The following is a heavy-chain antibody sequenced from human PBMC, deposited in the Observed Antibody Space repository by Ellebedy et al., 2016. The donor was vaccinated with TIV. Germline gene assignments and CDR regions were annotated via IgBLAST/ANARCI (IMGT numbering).Heavy chain of an antibody. D-gene: IGHD2-21*01. CDR1: GGSLNNYH. CDR2: IYNSGST. V-gene: IGHV4-59*01. CDR3: ARAMWSYYFDY. J-gene: IGHJ4*02. Sequence: MPSETLSLTCTVSGGSLNNYHWSWSRQPPGKGLEWMGYIYNSGSTSYNPSLKSRVTTTVDTSKNQFSLKLSSVTAADTAVYYCARAMWSYYFDYWGQGTLVTVSS.